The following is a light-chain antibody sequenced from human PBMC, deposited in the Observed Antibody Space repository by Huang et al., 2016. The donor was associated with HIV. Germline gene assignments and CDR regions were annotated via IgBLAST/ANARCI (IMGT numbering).Light chain of an antibody. CDR3: QQHYSSPWT. V-gene: IGKV4-1*01. CDR2: WAS. Sequence: DIVMTQSPASLAVSFGERATINFKSSHHVGSSFAWYQKKPGQSPNLLVYWASTRAFGVPDRFSGSGSGTDFTLTISSLQAADVAVYYCQQHYSSPWTFGQGTKVEIK. CDR1: HHVGSS. J-gene: IGKJ1*01.